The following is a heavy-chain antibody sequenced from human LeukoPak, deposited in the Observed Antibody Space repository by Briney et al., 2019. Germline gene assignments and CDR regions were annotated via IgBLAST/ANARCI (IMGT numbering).Heavy chain of an antibody. V-gene: IGHV4-30-4*08. CDR3: ARGFVDTAMGDAFDI. Sequence: SETLSLTCTVSGGSISSGDYYWSWIRQPPGKGLEWIGYIYYSGSIYYNSSLKSRVTISLDTSKNQFSLKLSSVTAADTAVYYCARGFVDTAMGDAFDIWGQGTMVTVSS. CDR2: IYYSGSI. CDR1: GGSISSGDYY. J-gene: IGHJ3*02. D-gene: IGHD5-18*01.